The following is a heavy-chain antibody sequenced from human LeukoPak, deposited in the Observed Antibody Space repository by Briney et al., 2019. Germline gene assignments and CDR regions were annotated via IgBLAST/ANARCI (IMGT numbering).Heavy chain of an antibody. Sequence: GGSLRLSCAASGFTFSSYAMSWVRQAPGKGLEWVAFIRYDGSNKYYADSVKGRFTISRDNSKNTLYLQMNSLRAEDTAVYYCAKSFRDGYNFHYWGQGTLVTVSS. J-gene: IGHJ4*02. CDR2: IRYDGSNK. V-gene: IGHV3-30*02. CDR1: GFTFSSYA. CDR3: AKSFRDGYNFHY. D-gene: IGHD5-24*01.